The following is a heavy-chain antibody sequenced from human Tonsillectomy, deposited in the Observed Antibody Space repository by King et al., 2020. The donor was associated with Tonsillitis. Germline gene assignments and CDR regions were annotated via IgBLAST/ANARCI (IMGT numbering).Heavy chain of an antibody. J-gene: IGHJ4*02. CDR3: AATGYRSSFTGSYFDY. CDR1: GFTFDDYA. Sequence: VQLVESGGGLVQPGRSLRLSCAASGFTFDDYAMHWVRQAPGKGLDWVSGISWNSGSIGYADSVKGRFTISRDNAKNSLYLQMNSLRNEDTALYYCAATGYRSSFTGSYFDYWGQGTLVTVSS. V-gene: IGHV3-9*01. CDR2: ISWNSGSI. D-gene: IGHD6-13*01.